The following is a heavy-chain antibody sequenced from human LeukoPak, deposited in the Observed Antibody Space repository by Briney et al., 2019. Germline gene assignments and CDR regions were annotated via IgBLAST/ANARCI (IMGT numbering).Heavy chain of an antibody. D-gene: IGHD3-16*01. V-gene: IGHV3-23*01. Sequence: GGTLRLSCAASGFTFSSYGMTWVRQAPGKGLEWVSAISGSGGSTYYADSVKGRFTISRDNSKNTLYLHMISLRAEDTAVYYCAKSWGIDYWGQGTLVTVSS. CDR3: AKSWGIDY. CDR2: ISGSGGST. J-gene: IGHJ4*02. CDR1: GFTFSSYG.